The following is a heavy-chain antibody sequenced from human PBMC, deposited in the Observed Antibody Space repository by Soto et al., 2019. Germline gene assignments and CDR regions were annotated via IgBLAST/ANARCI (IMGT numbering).Heavy chain of an antibody. V-gene: IGHV4-61*01. CDR2: ICSSGST. Sequence: QVQLQESGPGLVKPSETLSLTCTVSGGSVSSGSYCWSWIRQPPGKGLEWIAYICSSGSTNYNPSLKSRVTISVDTSKNQFSLKLSSVTAADTAVYYCARDRRVVVPGASKYGMDDWGQGTTVTVSS. D-gene: IGHD2-2*01. CDR1: GGSVSSGSYC. J-gene: IGHJ6*02. CDR3: ARDRRVVVPGASKYGMDD.